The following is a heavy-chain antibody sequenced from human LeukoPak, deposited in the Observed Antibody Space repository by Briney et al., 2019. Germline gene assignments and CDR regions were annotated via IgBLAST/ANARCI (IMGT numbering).Heavy chain of an antibody. CDR2: ISYDGSNK. J-gene: IGHJ3*02. D-gene: IGHD3-22*01. V-gene: IGHV3-30*18. Sequence: GGSLRLSCGVSGLTFSRYGMHWVRQAPGKGLEWVAVISYDGSNKDYADSVKGRFTISRDNSKNTLHLQMNSLRAEDTAVYYCAKGGYYDSSGYYAGRGDAFDIWGQGTMVTVSS. CDR3: AKGGYYDSSGYYAGRGDAFDI. CDR1: GLTFSRYG.